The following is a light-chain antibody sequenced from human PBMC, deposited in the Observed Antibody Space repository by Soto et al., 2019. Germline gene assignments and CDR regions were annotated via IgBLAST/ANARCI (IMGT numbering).Light chain of an antibody. CDR1: ETVATN. V-gene: IGKV3-15*01. CDR3: QQYFEWPQMT. J-gene: IGKJ1*01. CDR2: GAS. Sequence: MTQSPSSLSVYPGERATLSCWASETVATNLAWYQQKPGQAHRLLISGASNRAAGISDMFRGSGSGTEFTLTIRRLRSEDSAIYYCQQYFEWPQMTFGNGNKLDLK.